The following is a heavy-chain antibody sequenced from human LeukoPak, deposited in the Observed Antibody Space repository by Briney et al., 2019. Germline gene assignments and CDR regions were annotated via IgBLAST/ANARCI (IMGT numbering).Heavy chain of an antibody. J-gene: IGHJ4*02. Sequence: PSETLSLTCAVSGGSISSYYWSWIRQPPGKVLEWIGRIYTSESTNYNPSLKSRVTISVDTSRNQFSLKLSSVTAADTAVYYCARGLWFGDENPPYFDYWGQGILVTVSS. CDR3: ARGLWFGDENPPYFDY. CDR2: IYTSEST. D-gene: IGHD3-10*01. V-gene: IGHV4-4*08. CDR1: GGSISSYY.